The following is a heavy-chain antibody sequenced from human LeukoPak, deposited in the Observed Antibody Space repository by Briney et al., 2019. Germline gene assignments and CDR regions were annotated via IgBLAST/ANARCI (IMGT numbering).Heavy chain of an antibody. CDR3: AKALILVVPAAQGAFDI. D-gene: IGHD2-2*01. CDR1: GFTFSSYG. Sequence: PGGSLRLSCAASGFTFSSYGMSWVRQAPGKGLEWVSAISGSGGSTYYADSVKGRFTISRDNSKNTLYLQMNSLRAEDTAVYYCAKALILVVPAAQGAFDIWGQGTMVTVSS. J-gene: IGHJ3*02. CDR2: ISGSGGST. V-gene: IGHV3-23*01.